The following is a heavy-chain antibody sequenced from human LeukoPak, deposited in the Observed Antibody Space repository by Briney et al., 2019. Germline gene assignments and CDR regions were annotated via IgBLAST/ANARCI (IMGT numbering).Heavy chain of an antibody. D-gene: IGHD3-22*01. Sequence: ASVKVSCKASGYTFTSYGISWVRQAPGQGLEWMGWISAYNGNTNYAQKPQGRVTMTTDTSTSTAYMELRSLRSDDTAVYYCARENGADYYDSSGIDYWGQGTLVTVSS. V-gene: IGHV1-18*01. CDR2: ISAYNGNT. CDR3: ARENGADYYDSSGIDY. J-gene: IGHJ4*02. CDR1: GYTFTSYG.